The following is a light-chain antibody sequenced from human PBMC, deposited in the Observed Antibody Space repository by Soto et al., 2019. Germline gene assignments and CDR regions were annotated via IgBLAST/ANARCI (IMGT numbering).Light chain of an antibody. CDR1: QGISNY. V-gene: IGKV1-27*01. CDR3: QRFNSDPPT. J-gene: IGKJ1*01. Sequence: QMAQSPSSLSALVGDRVTITCRASQGISNYLAWYQQKPGRVPTLLIYAASTLQSGVPSRFSGSGSGTDFTLTISRLKTEDVATYYCQRFNSDPPTFGQGTKVDIK. CDR2: AAS.